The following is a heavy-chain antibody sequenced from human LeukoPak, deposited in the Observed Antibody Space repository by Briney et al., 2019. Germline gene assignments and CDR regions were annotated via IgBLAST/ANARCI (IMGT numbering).Heavy chain of an antibody. V-gene: IGHV4-61*02. CDR1: GGSISSGGYY. J-gene: IGHJ5*02. D-gene: IGHD3-22*01. CDR3: ARDYYDSSGYYPRWFDP. Sequence: PSETLSLTCTVSGGSISSGGYYWSWIRQPAGKGLEWIGRIYISGSTTYNPSLKSRVTMSVDTSKNQFSLKLSSVTAADTAVYYCARDYYDSSGYYPRWFDPWGQGTLVTVSS. CDR2: IYISGST.